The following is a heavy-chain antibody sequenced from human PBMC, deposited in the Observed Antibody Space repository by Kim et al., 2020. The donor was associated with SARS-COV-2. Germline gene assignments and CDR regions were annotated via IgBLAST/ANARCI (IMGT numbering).Heavy chain of an antibody. CDR1: GGSISSYY. CDR3: ARDVRYSYGRKAYWYFDL. J-gene: IGHJ2*01. Sequence: SETLSLTCTVSGGSISSYYWSWIRQPAGKGLEWIGRIYTSGSTNYNPSLKSRVTMSVDTSKNQFSLKLSSVTAADTAVYYCARDVRYSYGRKAYWYFDLWGRGTLVTVSS. D-gene: IGHD5-18*01. CDR2: IYTSGST. V-gene: IGHV4-4*07.